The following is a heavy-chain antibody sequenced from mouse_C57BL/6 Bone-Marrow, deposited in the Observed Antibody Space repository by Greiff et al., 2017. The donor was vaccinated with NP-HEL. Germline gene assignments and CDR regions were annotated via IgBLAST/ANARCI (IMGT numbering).Heavy chain of an antibody. J-gene: IGHJ4*01. Sequence: VQLQQSGPELVKPGASVKISCKASGYAFSSSWMNWVKQRPGKGLEWIGRIYPGDGDTNYNGKFKGKATLTADKSSSTAYMQLSSLTSEDSAVYFCARITTVVASYYYAMDYWGQGTSVTVSS. CDR3: ARITTVVASYYYAMDY. CDR1: GYAFSSSW. D-gene: IGHD1-1*01. CDR2: IYPGDGDT. V-gene: IGHV1-82*01.